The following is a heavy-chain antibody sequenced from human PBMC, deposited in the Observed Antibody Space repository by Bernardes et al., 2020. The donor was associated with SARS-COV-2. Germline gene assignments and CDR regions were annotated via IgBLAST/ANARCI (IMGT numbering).Heavy chain of an antibody. CDR3: SRATNGLYSGYVDY. J-gene: IGHJ4*02. CDR2: INPNSGGA. CDR1: GYTFTGYY. V-gene: IGHV1-2*02. D-gene: IGHD5-18*01. Sequence: ASVKVSCKASGYTFTGYYMHWVRQAPGHGLEWMGWINPNSGGANYAQRFQGRVTMTRDTSIGTAYMELSMLTSDDTAVYFCSRATNGLYSGYVDYWGQGTLVTVSS.